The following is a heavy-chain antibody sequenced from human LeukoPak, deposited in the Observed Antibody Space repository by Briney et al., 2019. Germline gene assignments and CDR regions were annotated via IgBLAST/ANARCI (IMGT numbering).Heavy chain of an antibody. D-gene: IGHD2-8*01. CDR3: AKSKVFTDYFDY. Sequence: GGSLRLSCAASGFTFSSYAMSWVRQAPGKVLEWVSAISGSGGSTYYADSVKGRFTISRDNSKNTLYLQMNSLRAEDTAVYYCAKSKVFTDYFDYWGQGTLVTVSS. J-gene: IGHJ4*02. CDR1: GFTFSSYA. CDR2: ISGSGGST. V-gene: IGHV3-23*01.